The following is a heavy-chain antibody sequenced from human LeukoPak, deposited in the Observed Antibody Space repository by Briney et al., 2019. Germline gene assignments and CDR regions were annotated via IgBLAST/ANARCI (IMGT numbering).Heavy chain of an antibody. Sequence: ASVKVSCKASGYTFTSYDINWVRQATGQRLEWMGWMNPNSGNTGYAQKFQGRVTMTRNTSISTAYMELSSLRSEDTAVYYCARGQGQWLVYYGMDVWGQGTTVTVSS. D-gene: IGHD6-19*01. V-gene: IGHV1-8*01. CDR1: GYTFTSYD. CDR2: MNPNSGNT. CDR3: ARGQGQWLVYYGMDV. J-gene: IGHJ6*02.